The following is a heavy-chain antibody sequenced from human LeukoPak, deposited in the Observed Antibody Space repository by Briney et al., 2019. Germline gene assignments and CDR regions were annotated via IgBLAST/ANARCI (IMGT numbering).Heavy chain of an antibody. V-gene: IGHV3-64*01. J-gene: IGHJ4*02. D-gene: IGHD6-19*01. Sequence: GGSLRLSCAASGFTFSSYAMHWVRQAPGKGLEYVSAITLDGISTYYANSVKGRFTISRDNSKNTLYLQMGSLRAEDMAVYYCAKVAVPGTYDYWGQGTLVTVSS. CDR1: GFTFSSYA. CDR3: AKVAVPGTYDY. CDR2: ITLDGIST.